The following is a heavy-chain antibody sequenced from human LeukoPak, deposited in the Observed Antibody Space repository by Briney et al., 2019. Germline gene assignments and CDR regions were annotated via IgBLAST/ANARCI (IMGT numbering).Heavy chain of an antibody. V-gene: IGHV3-7*01. Sequence: GGSLRLYCAASGFTFSSYWMSWVRQTPGKGLEWVANIKQDGSEKYYVDSVKGRFTISRDNAKNSLYLQMNSLRAEDTAVYYCARDPITMVQGVITYYYYGMDVWGQGTTVTVSS. J-gene: IGHJ6*02. D-gene: IGHD3-10*01. CDR3: ARDPITMVQGVITYYYYGMDV. CDR1: GFTFSSYW. CDR2: IKQDGSEK.